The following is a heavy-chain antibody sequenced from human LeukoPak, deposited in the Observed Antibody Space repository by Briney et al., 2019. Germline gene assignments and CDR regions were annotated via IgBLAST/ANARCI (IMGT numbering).Heavy chain of an antibody. J-gene: IGHJ4*02. CDR2: IYSDNT. CDR1: GFTFSSYS. D-gene: IGHD4/OR15-4a*01. Sequence: GGSLRLSCAASGFTFSSYSMNWVRHAPGKGLEWFSFIYSDNTHYSDSVKGRVTISRDNSKNTLYLQMGSLRAEDTAVYYCARRAGAYSHPYDYWGQGTLVTVSS. CDR3: ARRAGAYSHPYDY. V-gene: IGHV3-53*01.